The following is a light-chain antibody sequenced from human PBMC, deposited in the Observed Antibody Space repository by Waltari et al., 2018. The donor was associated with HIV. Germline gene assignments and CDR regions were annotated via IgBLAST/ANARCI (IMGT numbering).Light chain of an antibody. CDR3: QAWDTNTAQVV. J-gene: IGLJ2*01. CDR1: KLGDTY. V-gene: IGLV3-1*01. Sequence: SFDLTQPPSVSVSPGQTATITCSGEKLGDTYTSWYQQKPGHSTVMVIFQDTRRPSGIPERFSGSYSGDTASLTIGGTQTVDEADYYCQAWDTNTAQVVFGGGTKLTVL. CDR2: QDT.